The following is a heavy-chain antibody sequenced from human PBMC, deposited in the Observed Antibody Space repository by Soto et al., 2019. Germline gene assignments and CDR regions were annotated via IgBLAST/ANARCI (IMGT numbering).Heavy chain of an antibody. CDR3: AKATYVWGSYRYLDY. CDR2: ISGSGGST. Sequence: GGSLRLSCAASGFTFSSYAMSWVRQAPGKGLEWVSAISGSGGSTYYADSVKGRFTISRDNSKNTLYLQMNSLRAEDTAVYYCAKATYVWGSYRYLDYWGQGTLVTVSS. CDR1: GFTFSSYA. V-gene: IGHV3-23*01. D-gene: IGHD3-16*02. J-gene: IGHJ4*02.